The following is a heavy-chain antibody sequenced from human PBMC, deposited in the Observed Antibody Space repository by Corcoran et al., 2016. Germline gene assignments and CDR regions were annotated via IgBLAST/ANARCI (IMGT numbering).Heavy chain of an antibody. CDR1: GGSISSYY. CDR3: ARDQEQWLEDNWFDP. V-gene: IGHV4-4*07. CDR2: IYTSGST. Sequence: QVQLQESGPGLVKPSETLSLTCTVSGGSISSYYWSWIRQPAGKGLEWIGRIYTSGSTNYNPSLKSRVTMSVDTSKNQFSLKLSSVTAADTAVYYCARDQEQWLEDNWFDPWGQGTLVTVSS. J-gene: IGHJ5*02. D-gene: IGHD6-19*01.